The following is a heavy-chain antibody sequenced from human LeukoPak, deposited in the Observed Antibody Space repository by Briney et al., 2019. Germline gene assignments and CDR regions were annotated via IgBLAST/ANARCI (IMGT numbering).Heavy chain of an antibody. CDR2: ISYDGSSK. CDR3: AKDTYDFLVLDYYYGMDV. J-gene: IGHJ6*02. V-gene: IGHV3-30*18. D-gene: IGHD3-3*01. Sequence: PGRSLRLSCAASGLTFSSYGMHWVRQAPGKGLEWVAVISYDGSSKYYADSVKGRFTISRDNSKNTLYLQMNSLRAEDTAVYYCAKDTYDFLVLDYYYGMDVWGQGTTVTVSS. CDR1: GLTFSSYG.